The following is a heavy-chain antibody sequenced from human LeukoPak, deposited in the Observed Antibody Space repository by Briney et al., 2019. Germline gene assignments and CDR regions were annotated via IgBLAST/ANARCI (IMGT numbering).Heavy chain of an antibody. CDR3: ARLRGSYFDS. Sequence: PGGSLRLSCAASGLTFSSHGMLWVRQAPGKGLEWVVLIWYDGSNKYYADSVRGRFTISRDNSKNTLYLQMNSLRAEDTAVYYCARLRGSYFDSWGQGTLVTVSS. CDR1: GLTFSSHG. D-gene: IGHD1-26*01. V-gene: IGHV3-33*01. J-gene: IGHJ4*02. CDR2: IWYDGSNK.